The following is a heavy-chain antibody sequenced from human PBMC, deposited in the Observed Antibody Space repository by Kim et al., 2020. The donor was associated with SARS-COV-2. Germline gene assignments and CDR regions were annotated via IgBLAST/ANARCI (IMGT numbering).Heavy chain of an antibody. D-gene: IGHD1-20*01. CDR1: EFSVSTKT. Sequence: GGSLRLSCAASEFSVSTKTMTWVRQAPGKGLEWVSIIYRNGTTYYADSVKGRFTTSRDTSKNNLYLQMDNLRADDTAEYYCAEDNYNNYWYKYWGQGTLVPLPA. J-gene: IGHJ4*02. CDR2: IYRNGTT. CDR3: AEDNYNNYWYKY. V-gene: IGHV3-53*01.